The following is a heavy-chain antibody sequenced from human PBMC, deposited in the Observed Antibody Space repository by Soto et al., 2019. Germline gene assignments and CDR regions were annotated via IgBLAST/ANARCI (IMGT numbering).Heavy chain of an antibody. J-gene: IGHJ1*01. CDR1: GGSISSSSYY. D-gene: IGHD6-13*01. CDR2: IYYSGST. CDR3: ARIAAAGTGYFQH. Sequence: QLQLQESGPGLVKPSETLSLTCTVSGGSISSSSYYWGWIRQPPGKGLEWIGSIYYSGSTYYNPSLKSRVTISVDTSKNQFSLKLSSVTAADTAVYYCARIAAAGTGYFQHWGQGTLVTVSS. V-gene: IGHV4-39*01.